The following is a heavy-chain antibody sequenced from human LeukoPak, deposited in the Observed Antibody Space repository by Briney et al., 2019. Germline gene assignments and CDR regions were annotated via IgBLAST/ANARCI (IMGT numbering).Heavy chain of an antibody. CDR3: ARAITMVRGVIIKLFDY. V-gene: IGHV4-34*01. CDR2: INHSGST. J-gene: IGHJ4*02. CDR1: GGSFSGYY. D-gene: IGHD3-10*01. Sequence: PSETLSLTCAVYGGSFSGYYWGWIRQPPGKGLEWIGEINHSGSTNYNPSLKSRVTISVDTSKNQFSLKLSSVTAADTAVYYCARAITMVRGVIIKLFDYWGQGTLVTVSS.